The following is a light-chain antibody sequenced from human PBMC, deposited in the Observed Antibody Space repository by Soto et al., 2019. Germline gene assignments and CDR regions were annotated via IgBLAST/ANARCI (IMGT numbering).Light chain of an antibody. V-gene: IGKV3-15*01. J-gene: IGKJ1*01. Sequence: EIVMTQSPATLSVSPGERSTLSCRASQSVRRNLAWYQQKPVKAPRLLIYGASTRATGIPARFSGSGSGTEFTLTISSLQSEDFALYYCQQYNNWPRTFGQGTKVDIK. CDR2: GAS. CDR1: QSVRRN. CDR3: QQYNNWPRT.